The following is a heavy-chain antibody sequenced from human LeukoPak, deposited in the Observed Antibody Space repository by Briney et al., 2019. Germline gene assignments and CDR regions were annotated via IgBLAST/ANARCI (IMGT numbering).Heavy chain of an antibody. Sequence: ASVKVSCKASGYTFTGYYMHRVRQAPGQGLEWMGWINPNSGGTNYAQKFQGRVTMTRDTSISTAYMELSRLRSDDTAVYYCASDLCSNPNAFDIWGQGTMVTVSS. D-gene: IGHD2-2*01. J-gene: IGHJ3*02. CDR1: GYTFTGYY. V-gene: IGHV1-2*02. CDR3: ASDLCSNPNAFDI. CDR2: INPNSGGT.